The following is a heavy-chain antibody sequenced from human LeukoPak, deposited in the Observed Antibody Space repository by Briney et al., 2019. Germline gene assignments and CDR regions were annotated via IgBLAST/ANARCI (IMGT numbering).Heavy chain of an antibody. CDR1: GYTFTSYG. Sequence: GASVKVSCKASGYTFTSYGISWVRQAPGQGLEWMGWISAYNGNTNYAQKLQGRVTMSTDTSTSTAYMDLRSLRSDDTAVYYCARRGIAVAGTSLGWYFDLWGRGTLVTVSS. V-gene: IGHV1-18*01. CDR2: ISAYNGNT. J-gene: IGHJ2*01. CDR3: ARRGIAVAGTSLGWYFDL. D-gene: IGHD6-19*01.